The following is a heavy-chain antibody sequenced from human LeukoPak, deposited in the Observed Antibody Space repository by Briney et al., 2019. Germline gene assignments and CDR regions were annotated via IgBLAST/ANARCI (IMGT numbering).Heavy chain of an antibody. V-gene: IGHV3-7*01. Sequence: GGSLRLSCAASGFTFSSYWMSCVRQAPGKGLEWVANIKQDGSEKYYVDSVKGRFTISRDNAKNSLYLQMSSLRAEDTAVYYCARAAQLLSRAFDIWGQGTMVTVSS. J-gene: IGHJ3*02. D-gene: IGHD2-2*01. CDR2: IKQDGSEK. CDR1: GFTFSSYW. CDR3: ARAAQLLSRAFDI.